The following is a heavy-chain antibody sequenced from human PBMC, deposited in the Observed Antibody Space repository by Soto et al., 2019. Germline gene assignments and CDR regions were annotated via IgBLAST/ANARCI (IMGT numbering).Heavy chain of an antibody. Sequence: GGSLRLSCAASGFTFSSYSMNWVRQAPGKGLEWVSSISSSSSYIYYADSVKGRFTISRDNAKNSLYLQMNSLRAEDTAVYYCARENPRENTAMGNYYYGMDVWGQGTTVTVSS. CDR3: ARENPRENTAMGNYYYGMDV. CDR2: ISSSSSYI. J-gene: IGHJ6*02. CDR1: GFTFSSYS. D-gene: IGHD5-18*01. V-gene: IGHV3-21*01.